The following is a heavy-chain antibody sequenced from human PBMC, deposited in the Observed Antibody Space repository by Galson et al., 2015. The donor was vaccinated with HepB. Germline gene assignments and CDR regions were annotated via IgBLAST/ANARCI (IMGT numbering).Heavy chain of an antibody. D-gene: IGHD5-18*01. Sequence: SLRLSCAASGFTFSNVWMSWVRQGPGKGPEWVGRIKSKRDDGTADHAAPVKGRFTISRDDSKDTLYLQMDGLKTEDTAVYYCGVYSYGAVGHWGQGTLVTVSS. CDR3: GVYSYGAVGH. V-gene: IGHV3-15*01. J-gene: IGHJ4*02. CDR2: IKSKRDDGTA. CDR1: GFTFSNVW.